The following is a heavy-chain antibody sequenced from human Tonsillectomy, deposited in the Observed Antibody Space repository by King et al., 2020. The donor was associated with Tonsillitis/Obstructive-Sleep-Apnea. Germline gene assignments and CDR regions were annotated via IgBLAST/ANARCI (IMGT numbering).Heavy chain of an antibody. V-gene: IGHV3-15*01. CDR1: GFTFSNAW. D-gene: IGHD1-26*01. Sequence: VQLVESGGGLVKPGGSLRLSCAASGFTFSNAWMSWVRQAPGKGLEWVGRIKSKTDGGTTDYAAPVKGRFTISRDDSKNTLYLQMNSLKTEDTAVYYSTTGSPSSGSYDYWGQGTLVTVSS. CDR3: TTGSPSSGSYDY. CDR2: IKSKTDGGTT. J-gene: IGHJ4*02.